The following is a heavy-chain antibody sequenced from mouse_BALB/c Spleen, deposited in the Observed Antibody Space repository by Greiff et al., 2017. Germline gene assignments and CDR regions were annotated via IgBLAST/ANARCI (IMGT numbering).Heavy chain of an antibody. D-gene: IGHD1-1*01. CDR1: GFTFSSYA. CDR2: ISSGGSYT. CDR3: ARESYYGSRRGYFDV. J-gene: IGHJ1*01. V-gene: IGHV5-9-4*01. Sequence: DVQLVESGGGLVKPGGSLKLSCAASGFTFSSYAMSWVRQSPEKRLEWVAEISSGGSYTYYPDTVTGRFTISRDNAKNTLYLEMSSLRSEDTAMYYCARESYYGSRRGYFDVWGAGTTVTVSS.